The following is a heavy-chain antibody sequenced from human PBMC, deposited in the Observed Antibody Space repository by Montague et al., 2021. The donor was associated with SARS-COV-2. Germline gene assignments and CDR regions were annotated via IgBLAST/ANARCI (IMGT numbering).Heavy chain of an antibody. D-gene: IGHD3-22*01. CDR3: ARAGEDYYYDSSGFLY. CDR1: GFIFSSYE. Sequence: SLRLSCAASGFIFSSYEMNWVRQAPGKGLEWVSYISNSGDTKYYADSVKGRSTISRDNAKNLLYLQMSSLRAEETAVYYCARAGEDYYYDSSGFLYWGQGILVTVSS. V-gene: IGHV3-48*03. CDR2: ISNSGDTK. J-gene: IGHJ4*02.